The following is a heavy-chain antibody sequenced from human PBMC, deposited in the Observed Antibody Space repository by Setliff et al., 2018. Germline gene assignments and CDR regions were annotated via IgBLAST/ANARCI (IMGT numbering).Heavy chain of an antibody. CDR1: GGSISTFY. V-gene: IGHV4-59*01. Sequence: SETLSLTCSVSGGSISTFYWSWIRQSPEKGLEWIAYIHYSGSTNQNPSLKSRVTISLDTPKNQFSLKLSYMTAADTAVYYCARFLDPRDGYQNSPGFDFWGQGALVTVSS. D-gene: IGHD2-21*01. J-gene: IGHJ4*02. CDR3: ARFLDPRDGYQNSPGFDF. CDR2: IHYSGST.